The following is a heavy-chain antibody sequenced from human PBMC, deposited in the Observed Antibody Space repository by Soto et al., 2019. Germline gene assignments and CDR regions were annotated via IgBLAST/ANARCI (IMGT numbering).Heavy chain of an antibody. V-gene: IGHV1-3*01. J-gene: IGHJ4*02. CDR2: INAGNGNT. Sequence: GASVKVSCKACGYTFTSYAIHWVRQAPGQRLEWMGWINAGNGNTKYSQKFQGRVTITRDTSASTAYMELSSLRSEDTAVYYCARVRLQNYILLTVHYLAFWGKGTLVPVS. D-gene: IGHD3-9*01. CDR3: ARVRLQNYILLTVHYLAF. CDR1: GYTFTSYA.